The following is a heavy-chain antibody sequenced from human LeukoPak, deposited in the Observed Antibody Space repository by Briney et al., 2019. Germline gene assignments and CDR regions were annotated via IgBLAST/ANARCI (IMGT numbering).Heavy chain of an antibody. Sequence: GGSLRLSCAASRFTFSSYEMNWVRQAPGKGLEWVSYISGSGIKHYADSVKGRFTISRDNAKNTLYLQMNSLRAEDTAVYFCARDHGYGGRFDFDYWGQGTLVTVSS. V-gene: IGHV3-48*03. CDR3: ARDHGYGGRFDFDY. J-gene: IGHJ4*02. CDR1: RFTFSSYE. CDR2: ISGSGIK. D-gene: IGHD4-23*01.